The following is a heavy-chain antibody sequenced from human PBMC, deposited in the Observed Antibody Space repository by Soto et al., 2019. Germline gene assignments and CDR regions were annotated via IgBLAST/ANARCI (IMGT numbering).Heavy chain of an antibody. V-gene: IGHV4-30-4*01. CDR3: VRPAREGAVVPDWFDR. Sequence: PSETLSLTCTVSGASIRSTDYYWSWIRQAPGKGLEWIGYVYYTGSTYYNPSLMSRLTISVDTSKNQFSLKLTSVTAAETAVYYCVRPAREGAVVPDWFDRWGQGTQVTVSS. D-gene: IGHD6-6*01. J-gene: IGHJ5*02. CDR2: VYYTGST. CDR1: GASIRSTDYY.